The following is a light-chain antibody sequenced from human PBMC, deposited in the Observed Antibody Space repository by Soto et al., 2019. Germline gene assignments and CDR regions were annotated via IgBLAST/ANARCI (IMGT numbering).Light chain of an antibody. CDR3: QQYGSSPPTLT. CDR1: QSVSSSY. Sequence: EIVLTQSPGTLSLSPGERATLSCRASQSVSSSYLAWYQQKPGQAPRLLIYGASRRATGIPDRFSGSGSGTDFTLTISRLEPEDSAVYYCQQYGSSPPTLTFGGGTKVEIK. CDR2: GAS. V-gene: IGKV3-20*01. J-gene: IGKJ4*01.